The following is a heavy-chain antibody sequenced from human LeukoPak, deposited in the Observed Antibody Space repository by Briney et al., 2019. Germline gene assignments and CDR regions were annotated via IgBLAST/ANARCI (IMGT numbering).Heavy chain of an antibody. V-gene: IGHV3-48*03. D-gene: IGHD1-1*01. CDR3: ARDLGLAGWNDFLNDAFDI. CDR1: GFTFSSYE. CDR2: ISSSGSTI. J-gene: IGHJ3*02. Sequence: PGGSLRLSCAASGFTFSSYEMNWVRQAPGKGLEWVSYISSSGSTIYYADSVQGRFTISRDNAKNSLYLQMNSLRAEDTAVYYCARDLGLAGWNDFLNDAFDIWGQGTMVTVSS.